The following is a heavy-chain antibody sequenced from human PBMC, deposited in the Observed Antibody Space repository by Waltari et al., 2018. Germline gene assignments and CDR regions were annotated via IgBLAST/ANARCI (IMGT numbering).Heavy chain of an antibody. CDR2: IRYDGSNT. V-gene: IGHV3-30*02. CDR1: GFAFGTYG. Sequence: QVQLVESGGGVVQPGGSLRLSCAASGFAFGTYGMHWVRQAPGKGLEWVAFIRYDGSNTYYVESVKGRFTISRDNSKKTLYLQMNNLRPEDTAVYRCAKDGGRYFDYWGQGTLVTVSS. D-gene: IGHD3-16*01. CDR3: AKDGGRYFDY. J-gene: IGHJ4*02.